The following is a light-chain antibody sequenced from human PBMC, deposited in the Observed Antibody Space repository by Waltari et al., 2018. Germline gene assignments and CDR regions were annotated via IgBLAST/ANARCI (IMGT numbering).Light chain of an antibody. CDR3: CSYAGTDTVII. J-gene: IGLJ2*01. V-gene: IGLV2-23*02. Sequence: QSALTQPASVSGSPGQSITISCTGTSSAVGTSNFVSCYQQHPGKAPKLMIYEVIKRPSGVSNRFSGSKSGNTASLTISGLQDEDEADYYCCSYAGTDTVIIFGGGTKVTVL. CDR1: SSAVGTSNF. CDR2: EVI.